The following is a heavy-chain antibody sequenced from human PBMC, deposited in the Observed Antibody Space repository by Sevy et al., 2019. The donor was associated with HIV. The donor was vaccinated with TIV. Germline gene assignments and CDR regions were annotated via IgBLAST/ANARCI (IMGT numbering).Heavy chain of an antibody. CDR2: IHYSGST. CDR3: ARSSRPAIRFGEEDWFDP. J-gene: IGHJ5*02. CDR1: GGSISSYY. Sequence: SETLSLTCTVSGGSISSYYWSWIRQPPGKGLEWIGYIHYSGSTNYNPSLKSRVTISVDTSKNQFSLKLSSVTAADTAVYYCARSSRPAIRFGEEDWFDPWGQGTLVTVSS. D-gene: IGHD3-10*01. V-gene: IGHV4-59*01.